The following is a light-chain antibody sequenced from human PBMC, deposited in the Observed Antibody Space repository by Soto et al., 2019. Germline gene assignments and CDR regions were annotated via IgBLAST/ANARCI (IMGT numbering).Light chain of an antibody. CDR3: GTWDSSLSANVV. Sequence: QSVLTQPPSVSAAPGQKVNISCSGSSSNIGNNYVSWYQQLPGTAPKLLIYDNNKRPSGIPDRFSGSKSGTSATLGITGLQTGDEADYYCGTWDSSLSANVVFGGGTKLTVL. CDR1: SSNIGNNY. J-gene: IGLJ2*01. CDR2: DNN. V-gene: IGLV1-51*01.